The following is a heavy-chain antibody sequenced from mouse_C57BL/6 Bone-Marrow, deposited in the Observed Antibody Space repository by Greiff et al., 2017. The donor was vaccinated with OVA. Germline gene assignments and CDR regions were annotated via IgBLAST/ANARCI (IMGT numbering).Heavy chain of an antibody. CDR3: ARRWSPYAMDY. CDR2: INPYNGGT. Sequence: EVQLQQSGPVLVKPGASVKMSCKASGYTFTDYYMNWVKQSHGKSLEWIGVINPYNGGTSYNQKFKGKATLTVDKSSSTAYMELNSLTSEDSAVYYWARRWSPYAMDYWGQGTSVTVSS. J-gene: IGHJ4*01. D-gene: IGHD2-3*01. CDR1: GYTFTDYY. V-gene: IGHV1-19*01.